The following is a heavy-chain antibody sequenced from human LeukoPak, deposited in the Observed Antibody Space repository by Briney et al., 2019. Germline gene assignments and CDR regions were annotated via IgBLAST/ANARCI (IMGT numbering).Heavy chain of an antibody. D-gene: IGHD3-16*02. Sequence: GGCLRLSCAASGFPFNSYGMRLARQAAGKRRAWGTKIKQDGREKYYVDSVKGRFTISRDNAKNSMNLKMNGLRADDTALYYCTRDAFQSGPWTYRFDYWGQGTLVTVSS. V-gene: IGHV3-7*01. CDR2: IKQDGREK. CDR1: GFPFNSYG. CDR3: TRDAFQSGPWTYRFDY. J-gene: IGHJ4*02.